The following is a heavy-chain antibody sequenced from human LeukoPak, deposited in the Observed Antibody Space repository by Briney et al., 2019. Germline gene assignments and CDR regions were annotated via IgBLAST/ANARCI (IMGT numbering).Heavy chain of an antibody. V-gene: IGHV3-7*01. J-gene: IGHJ6*03. CDR3: AKGGGAAGTDYYYYMDV. D-gene: IGHD6-13*01. Sequence: SGGSLRLSCAASGFTFSDYWMSWVRQAPGKGLEWVANIKQDGSAKYYVDSVKGRFTISRDNAKNSLYLQMNSLRAEDTAVYYCAKGGGAAGTDYYYYMDVWGKGTTVTISS. CDR2: IKQDGSAK. CDR1: GFTFSDYW.